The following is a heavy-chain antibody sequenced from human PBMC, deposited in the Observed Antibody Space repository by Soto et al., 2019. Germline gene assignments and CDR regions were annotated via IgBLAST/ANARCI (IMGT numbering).Heavy chain of an antibody. CDR1: GGTFSSYA. CDR3: ARDYTIGYCMDD. CDR2: IIPIFGTA. V-gene: IGHV1-69*05. Sequence: VASVKVSCKASGGTFSSYAISGVRQAPGQGLEWMGGIIPIFGTANYAQKFQGRVTMTRNTSISTAYMELSSLRSEDTAVYYCARDYTIGYCMDDWGQGTTVTVSS. J-gene: IGHJ6*02. D-gene: IGHD3-16*01.